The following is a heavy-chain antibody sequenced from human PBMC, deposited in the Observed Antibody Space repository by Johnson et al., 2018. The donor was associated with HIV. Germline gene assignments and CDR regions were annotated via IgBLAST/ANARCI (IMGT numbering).Heavy chain of an antibody. CDR1: GFTVSSNY. CDR3: ARKKATVFSTTSTNYAFDI. J-gene: IGHJ3*02. V-gene: IGHV3-66*01. D-gene: IGHD1-1*01. Sequence: VQLVESGGGLVQPGGSLRLSCAASGFTVSSNYMSWVRQAPGKGLEWVSVIYSGGSTYYADSMKGRFTISRDNSKNTLYLQMNSLRAEDTAVYYCARKKATVFSTTSTNYAFDIWGQGTMVTVSS. CDR2: IYSGGST.